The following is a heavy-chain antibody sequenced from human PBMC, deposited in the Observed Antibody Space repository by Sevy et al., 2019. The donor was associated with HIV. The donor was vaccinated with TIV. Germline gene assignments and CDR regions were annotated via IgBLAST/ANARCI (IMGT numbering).Heavy chain of an antibody. Sequence: GGSLRLSCAASGFTFSTYGMHWVRQAPGKGLEWVEVLSYDGREKYYGNSVKGRFTISRDNSKNTLYLQMNSLRDEDTAVYYCAKVGPHCSGGTCYHPLFDYCGQGTLVTVSS. CDR1: GFTFSTYG. CDR2: LSYDGREK. CDR3: AKVGPHCSGGTCYHPLFDY. J-gene: IGHJ4*02. D-gene: IGHD2-15*01. V-gene: IGHV3-30*18.